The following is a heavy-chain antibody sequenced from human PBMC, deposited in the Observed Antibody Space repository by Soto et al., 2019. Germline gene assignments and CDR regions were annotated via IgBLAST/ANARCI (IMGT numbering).Heavy chain of an antibody. CDR2: ISSSSSYI. J-gene: IGHJ4*02. Sequence: KLGGSLRLSCAASGFTFSSYSMNWVRQAPGKGLEWVSSISSSSSYIYYADSVKGRFTISRDNAKNSLYLQMNSLRAEDTAVYYCARDREVYGDYHYWGQGTLVTVSS. CDR1: GFTFSSYS. D-gene: IGHD4-17*01. V-gene: IGHV3-21*01. CDR3: ARDREVYGDYHY.